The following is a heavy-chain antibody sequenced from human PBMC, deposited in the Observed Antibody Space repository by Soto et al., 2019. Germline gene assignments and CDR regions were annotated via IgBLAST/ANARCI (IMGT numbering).Heavy chain of an antibody. V-gene: IGHV3-21*01. J-gene: IGHJ4*02. D-gene: IGHD5-12*01. CDR2: ISSSSSYI. Sequence: GGSLRLSCAASGFTFSSYSMNWVRQAPGKGLEWVSSISSSSSYIYYADSVKGRFTISRDNAKNSLYLQMNSLRAEDTAVYYCASNSGYDGVDYWGQGTLVTVSS. CDR3: ASNSGYDGVDY. CDR1: GFTFSSYS.